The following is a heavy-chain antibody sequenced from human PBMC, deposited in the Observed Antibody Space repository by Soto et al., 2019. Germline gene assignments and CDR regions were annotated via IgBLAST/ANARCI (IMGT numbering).Heavy chain of an antibody. CDR1: GFTFSSYG. J-gene: IGHJ4*02. CDR2: ISYDGSNK. V-gene: IGHV3-30*03. Sequence: GGSLRLSCAASGFTFSSYGMHWVRQAPGKGLEWVAVISYDGSNKYYADSVKGRFTISRDNSKNTLYLQMNSLRAEDTAVYYCAGAYCSGGSCYDIFDYWGQGTLVTVSS. CDR3: AGAYCSGGSCYDIFDY. D-gene: IGHD2-15*01.